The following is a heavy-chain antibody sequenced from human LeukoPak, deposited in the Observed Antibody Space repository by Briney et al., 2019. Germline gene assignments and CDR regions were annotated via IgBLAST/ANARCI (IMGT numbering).Heavy chain of an antibody. J-gene: IGHJ4*02. D-gene: IGHD2-8*01. V-gene: IGHV3-30*04. Sequence: GGSLRLSCAASGFTFTTYAVHWVRQAPGKGLEWVAVISYDGSNKYYADSVKGRFTISRDNSKNTLYLQMNSLRAEDTAVYYCAKDRDGIWFSPWNYFDYWGQGTLVTVSS. CDR2: ISYDGSNK. CDR3: AKDRDGIWFSPWNYFDY. CDR1: GFTFTTYA.